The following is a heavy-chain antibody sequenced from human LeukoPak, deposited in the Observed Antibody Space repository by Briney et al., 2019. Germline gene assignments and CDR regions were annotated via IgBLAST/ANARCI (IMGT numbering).Heavy chain of an antibody. J-gene: IGHJ4*02. Sequence: GGSLRLSCAASGFTFSSYGMHWVRQAPGKGLEWVAVISYDGSNKYYADSVKGRFTISRDNSKNTLYLQMNSLRAEDTVVYYCAKDLVVTQYYFDYWGQGTLVTVSS. CDR1: GFTFSSYG. V-gene: IGHV3-30*18. CDR2: ISYDGSNK. D-gene: IGHD3-22*01. CDR3: AKDLVVTQYYFDY.